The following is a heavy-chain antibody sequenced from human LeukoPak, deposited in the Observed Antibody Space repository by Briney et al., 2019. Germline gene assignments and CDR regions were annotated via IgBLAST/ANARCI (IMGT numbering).Heavy chain of an antibody. J-gene: IGHJ4*02. CDR2: IHYTDSA. CDR3: ARRRAAAGSFDY. Sequence: PSETLSLTCAVSGGSITSSGYYWAWIRQPPGKGLDYIGNIHYTDSALYNPSLQSRATILVDTSKNQFSLKLSSVTAADTAVYYCARRRAAAGSFDYWGQGTLVTVSS. V-gene: IGHV4-39*01. CDR1: GGSITSSGYY. D-gene: IGHD6-13*01.